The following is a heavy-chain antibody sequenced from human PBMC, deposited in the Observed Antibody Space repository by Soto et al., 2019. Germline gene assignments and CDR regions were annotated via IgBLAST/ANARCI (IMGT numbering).Heavy chain of an antibody. V-gene: IGHV5-51*01. CDR3: ARQPKYYNDGHSFDF. Sequence: GESLKISCKGSGYSFGSYWIAWVRQMPGKGLEWMGIIYPGDSDTRYSPSFQGQVTISADESISTAYLQWSSLKASDTAIYYCARQPKYYNDGHSFDFSGKGTRVTV. J-gene: IGHJ4*02. CDR1: GYSFGSYW. D-gene: IGHD3-10*01. CDR2: IYPGDSDT.